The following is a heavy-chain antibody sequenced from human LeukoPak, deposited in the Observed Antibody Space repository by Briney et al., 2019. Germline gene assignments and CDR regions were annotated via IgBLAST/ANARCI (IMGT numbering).Heavy chain of an antibody. J-gene: IGHJ4*02. CDR2: ISGSSSTI. D-gene: IGHD6-13*01. CDR3: ARGDSSSWYRYVDH. CDR1: GFAFSSYS. Sequence: PGGSLRLSCAASGFAFSSYSMNWVRQAPGKGLEWVSYISGSSSTIYNADSVKGRFTISRDNAKNSLYLQMNSLRAEDTAVYYCARGDSSSWYRYVDHWGQGTLVTVSS. V-gene: IGHV3-48*04.